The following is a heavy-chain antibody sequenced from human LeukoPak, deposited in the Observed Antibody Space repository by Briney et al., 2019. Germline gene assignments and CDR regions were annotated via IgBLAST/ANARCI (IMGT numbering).Heavy chain of an antibody. CDR3: ARRLCSSTSCWGRWYFDL. V-gene: IGHV4-4*02. D-gene: IGHD2-2*01. J-gene: IGHJ2*01. Sequence: PSETLSLTCAVSGGSISSSNCWSGVRQPPGKGRGWIGEIYHSGSTNYNPSLKSRVTISVDKSKNQFSLKLSSVTAADTAVYYCARRLCSSTSCWGRWYFDLWGRGTLVTVSS. CDR1: GGSISSSNC. CDR2: IYHSGST.